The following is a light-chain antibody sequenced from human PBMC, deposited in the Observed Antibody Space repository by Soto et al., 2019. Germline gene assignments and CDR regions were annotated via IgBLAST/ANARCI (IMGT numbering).Light chain of an antibody. CDR2: DAS. Sequence: EIVLTQSPTTLSSSPGERATLSCRASQSISSYLAWYQQKPGQAPRLLIYDASIRAAGIPARFSGSGSGTDFTLTISSREPEDFAVYYCQERNNWPLITFGQGTRLEIK. CDR3: QERNNWPLIT. J-gene: IGKJ5*01. CDR1: QSISSY. V-gene: IGKV3-11*01.